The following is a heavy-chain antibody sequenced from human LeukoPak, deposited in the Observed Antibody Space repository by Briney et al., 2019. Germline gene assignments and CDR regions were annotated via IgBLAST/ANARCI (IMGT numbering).Heavy chain of an antibody. CDR1: GYTFTSYG. V-gene: IGHV1-18*01. J-gene: IGHJ4*02. CDR2: ISANNGDT. CDR3: ASEAEVGATFPDY. D-gene: IGHD1-26*01. Sequence: GASVKVSCKASGYTFTSYGISWVLQAPGQGLEWMGWISANNGDTNYAQRLQDRVTMTTDTSTSTAYMELRSLRSDDTAVYYCASEAEVGATFPDYWGQGTLVTVSS.